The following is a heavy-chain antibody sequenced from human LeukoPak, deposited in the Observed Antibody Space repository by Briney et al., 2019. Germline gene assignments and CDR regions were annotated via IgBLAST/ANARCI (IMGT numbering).Heavy chain of an antibody. J-gene: IGHJ5*02. CDR3: VRGGSYTFDP. V-gene: IGHV3-7*01. D-gene: IGHD1-26*01. CDR1: GFTFSHYW. CDR2: IKEDGGEE. Sequence: GGSLRLSCSASGFTFSHYWMTWVRQAPGKGLEWVASIKEDGGEESYVDSVKGRFTISRDNAKNSLYLQMNSLGAEDTAVYYCVRGGSYTFDPWGQGTLVSVSS.